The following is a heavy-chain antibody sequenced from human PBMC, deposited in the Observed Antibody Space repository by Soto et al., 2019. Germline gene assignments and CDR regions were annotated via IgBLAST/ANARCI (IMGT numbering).Heavy chain of an antibody. V-gene: IGHV5-51*03. Sequence: EVQLVQSGAEVKKPGESLKISCKGSGYSFTSYWIGWVRQMPGKGLEWMGIIYPGDSDTRYSPSFQGQVTISADKSISTAYLQWSSLKASDTAMYYCARLSWGETTVLNYYYYMDVWGKGTTVTVSS. D-gene: IGHD4-17*01. CDR3: ARLSWGETTVLNYYYYMDV. CDR1: GYSFTSYW. J-gene: IGHJ6*03. CDR2: IYPGDSDT.